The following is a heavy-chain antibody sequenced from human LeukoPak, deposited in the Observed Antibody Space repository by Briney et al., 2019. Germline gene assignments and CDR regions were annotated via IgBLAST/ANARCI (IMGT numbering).Heavy chain of an antibody. D-gene: IGHD3-10*01. V-gene: IGHV3-48*01. CDR1: GFNFSSYS. J-gene: IGHJ4*02. Sequence: GGSLRLSCAGSGFNFSSYSMNWVRQAPGKGLEWVSYISSSSSTIYYADSVKGRFTISRDNAKNSLYLQMNSLRAEDTAVYYCVGSRIYDSGATIYYFDYWGQGTLVTVSS. CDR3: VGSRIYDSGATIYYFDY. CDR2: ISSSSSTI.